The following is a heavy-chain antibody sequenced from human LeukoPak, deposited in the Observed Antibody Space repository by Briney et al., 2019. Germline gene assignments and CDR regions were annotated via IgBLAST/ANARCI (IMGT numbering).Heavy chain of an antibody. V-gene: IGHV3-30*04. Sequence: PGGSLRLSCAASGFTFSSYAMHWVRQAPGKGLEWVAVISYDGSNKYYADSVKGRFTISRDNSKNTLYLQMNSLRAEDTAVYYCAKGSPEWIQLWLPHFDYWGQGTLVTVSS. CDR1: GFTFSSYA. CDR2: ISYDGSNK. J-gene: IGHJ4*02. CDR3: AKGSPEWIQLWLPHFDY. D-gene: IGHD5-18*01.